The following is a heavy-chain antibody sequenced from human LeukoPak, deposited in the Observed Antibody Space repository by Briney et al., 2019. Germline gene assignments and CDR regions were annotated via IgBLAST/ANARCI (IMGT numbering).Heavy chain of an antibody. D-gene: IGHD1-26*01. CDR2: IGSSSSYI. CDR3: ARVGGIVGATTRHYYYYGMDV. J-gene: IGHJ6*02. Sequence: GGSLRLSCAASGFTFSSYSMNWVRQAPGKGLEWVSSIGSSSSYIYYADSVKGRFTISRDNAKNSLYLQMNSLRAEDTAVYYCARVGGIVGATTRHYYYYGMDVWGQGTTVTVSS. V-gene: IGHV3-21*01. CDR1: GFTFSSYS.